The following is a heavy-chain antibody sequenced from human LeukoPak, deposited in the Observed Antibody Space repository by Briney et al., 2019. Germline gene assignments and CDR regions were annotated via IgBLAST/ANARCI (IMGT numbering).Heavy chain of an antibody. J-gene: IGHJ6*03. Sequence: SETLSLTCTVSGGSISSYYWSWIRQPPGKGLEWIGYIYYSGSTNYNPSLKSRVTISVDTSKNQFSLKLSSVTAADTAVYYCARGRGGNVDYYMDVWGKGTTVTVSS. CDR1: GGSISSYY. CDR3: ARGRGGNVDYYMDV. V-gene: IGHV4-59*01. D-gene: IGHD1-1*01. CDR2: IYYSGST.